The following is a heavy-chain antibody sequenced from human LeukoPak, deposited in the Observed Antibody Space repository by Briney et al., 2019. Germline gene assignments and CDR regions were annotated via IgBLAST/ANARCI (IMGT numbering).Heavy chain of an antibody. Sequence: GGSLRLSCEASGFTFGGSAMSWVRRAPGKGLEWISDISGAGRETYYADSVKGRFTISRDNSKNTLYLQMNSLRAGDTAVYYCAKEFKLAQLWLAYYFDYWGQGTLVTVSS. J-gene: IGHJ4*02. CDR1: GFTFGGSA. D-gene: IGHD5-18*01. CDR2: ISGAGRET. V-gene: IGHV3-23*01. CDR3: AKEFKLAQLWLAYYFDY.